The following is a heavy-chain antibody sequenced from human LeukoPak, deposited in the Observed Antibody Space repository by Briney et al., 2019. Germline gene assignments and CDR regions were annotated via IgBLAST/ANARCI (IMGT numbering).Heavy chain of an antibody. Sequence: PGGSLRLSCAASGFTLSSYAMHWVRQAPGKGLEWVAVISYDGSNKYYADSVKGRFTISRDQSKNTLYLQMNSLRPEDTAVYYCARAMATAWYFDYWGQGTLVTVSS. CDR1: GFTLSSYA. V-gene: IGHV3-30-3*01. CDR2: ISYDGSNK. J-gene: IGHJ4*02. CDR3: ARAMATAWYFDY. D-gene: IGHD5-24*01.